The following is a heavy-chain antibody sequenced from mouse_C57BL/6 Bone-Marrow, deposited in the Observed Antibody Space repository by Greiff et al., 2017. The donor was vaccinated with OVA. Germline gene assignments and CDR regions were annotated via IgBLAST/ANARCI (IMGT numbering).Heavy chain of an antibody. V-gene: IGHV14-4*01. D-gene: IGHD2-5*01. CDR1: GGASKYYY. J-gene: IGHJ2*01. Sequence: VQLKQSGAELVRPGASVKLSCTDCGGASKYYYMHWVKQRPEQGLEWIGWIDPENGDTEYASKFQGKATITADTSSNTAYLQLSSLTSEDTAVYYCTDSNYDCDYWGQGTTLTVSS. CDR3: TDSNYDCDY. CDR2: IDPENGDT.